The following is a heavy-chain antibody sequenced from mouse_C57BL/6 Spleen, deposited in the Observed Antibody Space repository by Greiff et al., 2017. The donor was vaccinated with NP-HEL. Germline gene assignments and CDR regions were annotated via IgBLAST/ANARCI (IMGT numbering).Heavy chain of an antibody. D-gene: IGHD2-2*01. J-gene: IGHJ3*01. CDR2: IHPSDSDT. CDR1: GYTFTSYW. V-gene: IGHV1-74*01. Sequence: VQLQQPGAELVKPGASVKVSCKASGYTFTSYWMHWVKQRPGQGLEWIGRIHPSDSDTNYNQKFKGKATLTVDKSSSTAYMQLSSLTSEDSAVYYCAISTMVTTADWFAYWGQGTLVTVSA. CDR3: AISTMVTTADWFAY.